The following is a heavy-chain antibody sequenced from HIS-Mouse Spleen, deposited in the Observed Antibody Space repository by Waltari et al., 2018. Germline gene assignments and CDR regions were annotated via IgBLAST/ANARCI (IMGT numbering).Heavy chain of an antibody. CDR3: ARDPSGYDNH. J-gene: IGHJ5*02. D-gene: IGHD5-12*01. CDR1: GFTFSSYS. V-gene: IGHV3-21*01. Sequence: EVQLVESGGGLVKPGGSLRLSCAASGFTFSSYSMNWVRQAPGKGMEWVLSISSSSSYIYYADSVKGRFTISRDNAKNSLYLQMNSLRAEDTAVYYCARDPSGYDNHWGQGTLVTVSS. CDR2: ISSSSSYI.